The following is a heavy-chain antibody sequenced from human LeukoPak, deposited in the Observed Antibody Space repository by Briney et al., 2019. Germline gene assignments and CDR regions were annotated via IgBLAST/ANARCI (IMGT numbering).Heavy chain of an antibody. CDR3: AKQGFGC. CDR2: ISGSADNT. V-gene: IGHV3-23*01. Sequence: PGGSLRLSCAASGFTFSSYVMNWVRQAPGEGLEWVSTISGSADNTNYAEAVKGRFTISRDNSKNTMYLQMNSLRAEDTAVYYCAKQGFGCWGQGTLVTVSS. CDR1: GFTFSSYV. J-gene: IGHJ4*02.